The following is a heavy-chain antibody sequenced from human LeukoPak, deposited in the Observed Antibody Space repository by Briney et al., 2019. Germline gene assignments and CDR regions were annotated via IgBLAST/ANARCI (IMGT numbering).Heavy chain of an antibody. J-gene: IGHJ5*02. D-gene: IGHD6-19*01. CDR1: GFTFSSYW. CDR3: ARSSSGWYGWFDP. CDR2: INTDGSDT. V-gene: IGHV3-74*01. Sequence: GGSLRLSCAASGFTFSSYWMHWVRQAPGKGLVWVSRINTDGSDTTYADSVKGRFTISRDNAKNTMYLQMNSLRAEDTAVYYCARSSSGWYGWFDPWGQGTLVTVSS.